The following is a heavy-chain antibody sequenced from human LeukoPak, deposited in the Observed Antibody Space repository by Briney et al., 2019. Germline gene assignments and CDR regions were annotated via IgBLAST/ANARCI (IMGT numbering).Heavy chain of an antibody. Sequence: GASVTVSCKASGGTFSSYAISWVRQAPGQGLEWMGGIIPIFGTANYAQKFQGRVTTTADESTSTAYMELSSLRSEDTAVYYCARDKRPVPAAAFSYYYGMDVWGQGTTVTVSS. V-gene: IGHV1-69*13. CDR2: IIPIFGTA. CDR1: GGTFSSYA. CDR3: ARDKRPVPAAAFSYYYGMDV. D-gene: IGHD2-2*01. J-gene: IGHJ6*02.